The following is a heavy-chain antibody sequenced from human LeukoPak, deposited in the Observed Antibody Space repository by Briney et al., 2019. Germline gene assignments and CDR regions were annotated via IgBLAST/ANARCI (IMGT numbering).Heavy chain of an antibody. CDR2: ISSSSTI. J-gene: IGHJ4*02. Sequence: QAGGSLRLSCAASGFTFSSYSMNWVRQAPGKGLEWVSYISSSSTIYYADSVKGRFTISRDNAKNSLYLQMNSLRDEDTAVYYCARVASRYSYSFDYWGQGTLVTVSS. CDR3: ARVASRYSYSFDY. D-gene: IGHD2-15*01. CDR1: GFTFSSYS. V-gene: IGHV3-48*02.